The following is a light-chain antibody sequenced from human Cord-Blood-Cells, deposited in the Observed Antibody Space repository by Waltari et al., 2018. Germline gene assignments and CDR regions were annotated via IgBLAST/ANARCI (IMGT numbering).Light chain of an antibody. Sequence: QTVVTQEPSFSVSPGGTVTLTCGLSSGSVSTSYYPSWYQQTPGQAPCTLIYSTNTRSSGVPDRFSGSILGNKAALTITGAQADDESDYYCVLYMGSGISRFGGGTKLTVL. CDR3: VLYMGSGISR. CDR1: SGSVSTSYY. V-gene: IGLV8-61*01. CDR2: STN. J-gene: IGLJ3*02.